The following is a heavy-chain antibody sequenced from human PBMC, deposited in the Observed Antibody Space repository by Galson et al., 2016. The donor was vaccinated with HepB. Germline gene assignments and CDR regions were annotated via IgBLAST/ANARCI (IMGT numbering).Heavy chain of an antibody. CDR2: INPSFGST. CDR1: GYTFTRYY. V-gene: IGHV1-46*01. Sequence: SVKVSCKASGYTFTRYYMHWVRQAPGQGLEWMGIINPSFGSTSYAQKFQGRVTMTRDTSTSTVYMEVSSLRSEDTAVYYCARDPGDGYNLPYDYWGQGTLATVSS. J-gene: IGHJ4*02. CDR3: ARDPGDGYNLPYDY. D-gene: IGHD5-24*01.